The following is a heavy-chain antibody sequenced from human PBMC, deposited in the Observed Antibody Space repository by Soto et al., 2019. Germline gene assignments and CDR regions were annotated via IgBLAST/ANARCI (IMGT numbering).Heavy chain of an antibody. Sequence: SETLSLTCTVSGGSISSYYWSWIRQPPGKGLEWIGYIYYSGSTNYNPSLKSRVTISVDTSKNQFSLKLSSVTAADTAVYYCAREYYGGSPDYWGQGTLVTVSS. CDR3: AREYYGGSPDY. CDR2: IYYSGST. CDR1: GGSISSYY. V-gene: IGHV4-59*01. J-gene: IGHJ4*02. D-gene: IGHD1-26*01.